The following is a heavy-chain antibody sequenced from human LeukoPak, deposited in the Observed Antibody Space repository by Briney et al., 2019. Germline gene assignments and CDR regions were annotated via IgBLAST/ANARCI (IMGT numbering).Heavy chain of an antibody. CDR2: IYYSRDT. CDR3: ARDLDSSGYYPSFDY. Sequence: SETLSLTCTVSGGSISSRSYSWGWIRHPPGKGLEWIGSIYYSRDTYYNSSLKSRVTISVDTSKNQFSLKLSSVTAADTAVYYCARDLDSSGYYPSFDYWGQGTLVTVSS. V-gene: IGHV4-39*07. CDR1: GGSISSRSYS. J-gene: IGHJ4*02. D-gene: IGHD3-22*01.